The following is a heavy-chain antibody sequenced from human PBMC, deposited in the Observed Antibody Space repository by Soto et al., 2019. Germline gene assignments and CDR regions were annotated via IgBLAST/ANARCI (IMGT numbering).Heavy chain of an antibody. CDR2: INSDGSST. J-gene: IGHJ4*02. V-gene: IGHV3-74*01. CDR1: GFTFSSYW. Sequence: EVQLVESGGGLVQPGGSLRLSCAASGFTFSSYWMHWVRQAPGKGLVWVSRINSDGSSTSYADSVKGLFTISRDNANKTLYLQMNSLSAEDTAVYYCVRTSLVVAAATRENYWGQGTLVTVSS. D-gene: IGHD2-15*01. CDR3: VRTSLVVAAATRENY.